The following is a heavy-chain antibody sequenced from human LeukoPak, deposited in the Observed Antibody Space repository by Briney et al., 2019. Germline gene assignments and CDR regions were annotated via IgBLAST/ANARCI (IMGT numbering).Heavy chain of an antibody. CDR2: INDSGSN. J-gene: IGHJ6*03. D-gene: IGHD3-16*01. V-gene: IGHV4-34*01. CDR1: GWSFSGYY. CDR3: ARVVRWAYYYYYYMDV. Sequence: PSETLSLTCAVYGWSFSGYYWSWIRQPPGKGLEWMGEINDSGSNNYNPSIKSRVTISVDTSKNQFSLKLSSVTAANTAVYYGARVVRWAYYYYYYMDVWGKGTTVTVSS.